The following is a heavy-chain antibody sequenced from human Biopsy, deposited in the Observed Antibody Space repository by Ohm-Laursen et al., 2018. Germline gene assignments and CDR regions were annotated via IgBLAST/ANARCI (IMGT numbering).Heavy chain of an antibody. D-gene: IGHD1-26*01. CDR1: GFTFNNYG. V-gene: IGHV3-33*08. J-gene: IGHJ3*01. CDR3: ARLNSGTYDASDL. Sequence: SLRLSCSAPGFTFNNYGMQWVRQAPGKGLEWVAFIFYDGSNTYYADSVKGRFTISRDNAQNSLYLHMNSLRAEDTAVYYCARLNSGTYDASDLWGQGTMVIVSS. CDR2: IFYDGSNT.